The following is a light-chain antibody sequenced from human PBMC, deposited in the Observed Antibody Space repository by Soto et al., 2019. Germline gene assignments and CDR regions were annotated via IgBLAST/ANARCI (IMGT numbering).Light chain of an antibody. CDR3: HQRQGRPRT. J-gene: IGKJ1*01. Sequence: VFTRSRATGSRWISNEGTRVVSASQYINTRLAWYQHRPGQAPRLLIYQTSLRAAGIPARFRASGSGPSFTLTLRDVQPEDFALYYCHQRQGRPRTFGQGTKVDIK. CDR1: QYINTR. CDR2: QTS. V-gene: IGKV3-11*01.